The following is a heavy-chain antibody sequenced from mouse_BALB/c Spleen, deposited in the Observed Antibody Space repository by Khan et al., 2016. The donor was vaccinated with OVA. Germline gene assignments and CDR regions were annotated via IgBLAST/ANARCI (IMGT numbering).Heavy chain of an antibody. CDR2: INSDGTYT. CDR3: ASHLTGSFAY. Sequence: EVQGVESGGDLVKPGGSLKLSCAASGFTFSNYGMSWVRLIPDKRLEWVATINSDGTYTYYPDSVKGRFTISRNNAKNTLYLEMSSLKSEDTAMYYCASHLTGSFAYWGQGTLVTVSA. J-gene: IGHJ3*01. CDR1: GFTFSNYG. D-gene: IGHD4-1*01. V-gene: IGHV5-6*01.